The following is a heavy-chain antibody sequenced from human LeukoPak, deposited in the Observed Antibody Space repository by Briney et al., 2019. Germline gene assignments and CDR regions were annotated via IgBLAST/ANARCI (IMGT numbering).Heavy chain of an antibody. CDR2: ISASGNT. CDR3: ARQGVATAIDY. V-gene: IGHV4-4*07. Sequence: SETLSLTCSVSGGSITSYYWSWFRQPAGKGLEWIGRISASGNTNYNPSLKSRVTMSVDTSKNLFALKLSSVTAADTAVYYCARQGVATAIDYWGQGTLVTVSS. D-gene: IGHD2-21*02. J-gene: IGHJ4*02. CDR1: GGSITSYY.